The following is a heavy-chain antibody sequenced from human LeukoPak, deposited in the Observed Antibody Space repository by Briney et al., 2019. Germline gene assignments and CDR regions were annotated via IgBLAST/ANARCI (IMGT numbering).Heavy chain of an antibody. CDR3: ASRGGDYYDSSGYYLDY. D-gene: IGHD3-22*01. Sequence: SVKVSCKASGGTFSSYAISWVRQAPGQGLEWMGGIIPIFGTANYTQKFQGRVTITADESTSTAYMELSSLRSEDTAVYYCASRGGDYYDSSGYYLDYWGQGTPVTVSS. CDR2: IIPIFGTA. V-gene: IGHV1-69*13. J-gene: IGHJ4*02. CDR1: GGTFSSYA.